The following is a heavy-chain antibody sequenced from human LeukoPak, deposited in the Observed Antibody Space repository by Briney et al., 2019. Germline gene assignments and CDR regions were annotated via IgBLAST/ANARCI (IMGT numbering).Heavy chain of an antibody. CDR1: GGSISSSSYY. CDR3: ARLAAAGPIHYFDY. J-gene: IGHJ4*02. CDR2: IYYSGST. V-gene: IGHV4-39*01. D-gene: IGHD6-13*01. Sequence: SETLSLTCTVSGGSISSSSYYWGWIRQPPGKGLEWIGSIYYSGSTYYNPSLKSRVTISVDTSKNQFSLKLSSVTAADTAVYYCARLAAAGPIHYFDYWGQGTLVAVSS.